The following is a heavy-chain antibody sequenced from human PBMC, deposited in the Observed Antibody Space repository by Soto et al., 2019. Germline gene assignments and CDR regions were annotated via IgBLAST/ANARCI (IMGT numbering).Heavy chain of an antibody. D-gene: IGHD4-4*01. CDR3: ARGVRECAFTVTGYYYYYYMDV. CDR1: GYTFTSYD. Sequence: GASVKVSCKASGYTFTSYDINWVRQATGQGLEWMGWMNPNSGNTGYAQKFQGRVTMTRNTSISTAYMELSSLRSEDTAVYYCARGVRECAFTVTGYYYYYYMDVWVKGTTVTVSS. CDR2: MNPNSGNT. J-gene: IGHJ6*03. V-gene: IGHV1-8*01.